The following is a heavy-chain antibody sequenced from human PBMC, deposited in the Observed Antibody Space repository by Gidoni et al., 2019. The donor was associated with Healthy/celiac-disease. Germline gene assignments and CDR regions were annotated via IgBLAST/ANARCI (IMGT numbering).Heavy chain of an antibody. D-gene: IGHD3-10*01. V-gene: IGHV4-39*07. CDR2: IYYSGST. CDR3: ARVPSITMVRGDTWFDP. CDR1: GGSISSSSHY. Sequence: QLQLQESCTGLVKPSETKSLTCTVSGGSISSSSHYWGWIRQPPGKGLEWIGSIYYSGSTYYNPSLKSRVTISVDTSKNQFSLKLSSVTAADTAVYYCARVPSITMVRGDTWFDPWGQGTLVTVSS. J-gene: IGHJ5*02.